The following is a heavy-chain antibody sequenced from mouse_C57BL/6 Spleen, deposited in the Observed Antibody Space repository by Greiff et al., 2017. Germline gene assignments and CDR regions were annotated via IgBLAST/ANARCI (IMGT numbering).Heavy chain of an antibody. J-gene: IGHJ2*01. V-gene: IGHV1-54*01. CDR3: ARKSGIYYGSSDFDY. CDR2: INPGSGGT. Sequence: VQLQQSGAELVRPGTSVKVSCKASGYAFTNYLIEWVKQRPGQGLEWIGVINPGSGGTNYNEKFKGKATLTADKSSSTAYMQLSSLTSDDSAVYFCARKSGIYYGSSDFDYWGQGTTLTVSS. D-gene: IGHD2-2*01. CDR1: GYAFTNYL.